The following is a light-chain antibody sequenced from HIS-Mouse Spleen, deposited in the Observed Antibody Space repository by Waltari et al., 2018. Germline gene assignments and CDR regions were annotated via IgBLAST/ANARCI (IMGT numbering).Light chain of an antibody. CDR1: SHDFGSYTL. Sequence: QSAMTQPASVSGSPGHSLPIPCTGTSHDFGSYTLISWYQQHPGKAPKLMIYEGSKRPSGVSKRFSGSKSGNTASLTISGLQAEDEADYYCCSYAGSSTLVFGGGTKLTVL. V-gene: IGLV2-23*01. CDR2: EGS. CDR3: CSYAGSSTLV. J-gene: IGLJ2*01.